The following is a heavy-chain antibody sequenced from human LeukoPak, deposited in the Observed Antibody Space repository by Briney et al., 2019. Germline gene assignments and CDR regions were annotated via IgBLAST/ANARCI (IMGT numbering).Heavy chain of an antibody. CDR1: GYTFTGYY. D-gene: IGHD3-3*01. CDR2: INPNSGGT. V-gene: IGHV1-2*06. Sequence: ASVKVSCKASGYTFTGYYMHRVRQAPGQGLEWMGRINPNSGGTNYAQKFQGRVTMTRDTSISTAYMELSRLRSDDTAVYYCARDSTTNYDFWSGYYHVGFDYWGQGTLVTVSS. J-gene: IGHJ4*02. CDR3: ARDSTTNYDFWSGYYHVGFDY.